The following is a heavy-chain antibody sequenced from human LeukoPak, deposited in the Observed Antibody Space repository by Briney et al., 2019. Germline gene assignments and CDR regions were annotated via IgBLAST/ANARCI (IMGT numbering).Heavy chain of an antibody. V-gene: IGHV3-33*01. D-gene: IGHD3-22*01. CDR3: ARDYYYDSSGYPS. J-gene: IGHJ5*02. Sequence: GGSLRLSCAASGFTFSSYGMHWVRQAPGKGLEWVAVIWYDGSNKYYADSVKGRFTISRDNSKNTLYLQMNSLRAEDTAVYYCARDYYYDSSGYPSWGQGTLVTVSS. CDR1: GFTFSSYG. CDR2: IWYDGSNK.